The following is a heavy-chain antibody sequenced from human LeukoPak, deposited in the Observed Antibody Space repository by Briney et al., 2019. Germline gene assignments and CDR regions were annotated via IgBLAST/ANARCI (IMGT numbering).Heavy chain of an antibody. D-gene: IGHD2-15*01. Sequence: SETLSLTCTVSGGSISSGGYYCNWIRQHPGKGLEWLVYINYSGSTSHHNPTLKSRLTISVDTSKNQFSLRLSSVTAADTAVYYCALGYCGGGSCYAREYFQHWGQGTLVTVSS. CDR3: ALGYCGGGSCYAREYFQH. V-gene: IGHV4-31*03. J-gene: IGHJ1*01. CDR1: GGSISSGGYY. CDR2: INYSGST.